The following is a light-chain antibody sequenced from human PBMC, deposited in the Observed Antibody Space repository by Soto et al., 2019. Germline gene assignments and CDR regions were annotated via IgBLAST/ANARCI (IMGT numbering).Light chain of an antibody. CDR2: DVS. V-gene: IGLV2-14*03. Sequence: QSVLTQPASVSGSPGQSITISYTGTNSDIGGYNYVSWYQQHPGKAPKLMIYDVSNRPSGVSYRFSGSKSGNTASLTISGLQAEDEADYYCSSYTSRSTLGVFGGGTKVTVL. J-gene: IGLJ2*01. CDR1: NSDIGGYNY. CDR3: SSYTSRSTLGV.